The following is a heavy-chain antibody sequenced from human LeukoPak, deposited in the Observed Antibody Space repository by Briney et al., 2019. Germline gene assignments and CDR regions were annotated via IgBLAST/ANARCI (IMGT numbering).Heavy chain of an antibody. Sequence: PSETLSLTCAVSGGSISSRNWWSWVRQPPGKGLEWIGEIYHTGRTNYNPSLKSRVTISVDKSKNQFSLNLTSVTDADTAVYYCAKTGSTAPHYYGMDVWGKGTTVTVSS. CDR3: AKTGSTAPHYYGMDV. D-gene: IGHD2-2*01. CDR2: IYHTGRT. CDR1: GGSISSRNW. V-gene: IGHV4-4*02. J-gene: IGHJ6*04.